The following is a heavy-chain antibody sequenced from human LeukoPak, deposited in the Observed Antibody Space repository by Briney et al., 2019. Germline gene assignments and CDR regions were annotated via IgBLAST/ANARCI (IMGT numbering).Heavy chain of an antibody. V-gene: IGHV4-61*02. J-gene: IGHJ3*02. CDR1: GDSISSGDYY. Sequence: SQTLSLTCTVSGDSISSGDYYWRWIRQPAGKGLEWIGRISSSGSTNYNPSLKSRVTISVDTSKNQFSLKLSSVTAADTAVYFCARGPYSYDSSGAFDIWGQGTMVTVSS. CDR3: ARGPYSYDSSGAFDI. CDR2: ISSSGST. D-gene: IGHD3-22*01.